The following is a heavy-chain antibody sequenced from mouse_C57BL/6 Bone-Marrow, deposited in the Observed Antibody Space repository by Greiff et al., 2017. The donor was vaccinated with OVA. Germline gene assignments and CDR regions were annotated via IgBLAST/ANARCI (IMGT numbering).Heavy chain of an antibody. CDR3: ARSNWAPWFAY. V-gene: IGHV1-66*01. CDR1: GYSFTSYY. D-gene: IGHD4-1*02. J-gene: IGHJ3*01. CDR2: IYPGSGNT. Sequence: QVHVKQSGPELVKPGASVKISCKASGYSFTSYYIHWVKQRPGQGLEWIGWIYPGSGNTKYNEKFKGKATLTADTSSSTAYMQLSSLTSEDSAVYYCARSNWAPWFAYWGQGTLVTVSA.